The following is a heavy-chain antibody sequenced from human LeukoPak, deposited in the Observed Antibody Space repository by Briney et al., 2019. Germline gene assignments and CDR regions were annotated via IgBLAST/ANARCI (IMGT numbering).Heavy chain of an antibody. D-gene: IGHD5-12*01. Sequence: GGSLRLSCAASGFTFSSYAMSWVRQAPGKGLEWVSAISGSGGSTYYADSVKGRFTISRDNSKNTLYPQMNSLRAEDTAVYYCAKATGYDSTYDYWGQGTLVTVSS. CDR3: AKATGYDSTYDY. V-gene: IGHV3-23*01. J-gene: IGHJ4*02. CDR2: ISGSGGST. CDR1: GFTFSSYA.